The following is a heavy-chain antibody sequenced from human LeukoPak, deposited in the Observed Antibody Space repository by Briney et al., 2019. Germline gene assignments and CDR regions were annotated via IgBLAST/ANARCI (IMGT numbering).Heavy chain of an antibody. CDR3: ASLLRLGDLSW. Sequence: SETLSLTCTVSGASISSSRYYWGWIRQPPGKGLEWIGSIYYSGSTYYNPSLKSRLTISKGTSKNQFSLRLTSVTAADTAVYYCASLLRLGDLSWWGQGTLVTVSS. CDR1: GASISSSRYY. CDR2: IYYSGST. J-gene: IGHJ4*02. D-gene: IGHD3-16*02. V-gene: IGHV4-39*01.